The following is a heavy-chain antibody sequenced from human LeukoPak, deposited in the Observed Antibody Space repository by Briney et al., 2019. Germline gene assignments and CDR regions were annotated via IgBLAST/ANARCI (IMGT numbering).Heavy chain of an antibody. J-gene: IGHJ4*02. CDR1: GYTLTELS. V-gene: IGHV1-24*01. CDR2: FDPEDGET. CDR3: ATVDSSGYSYDY. D-gene: IGHD3-22*01. Sequence: ASVKVSCKVSGYTLTELSMHWVRQAPGKGLEWMGGFDPEDGETIYAQKFQGRVTMTEDTSTDTAYMELSNLRSEDTAVYYCATVDSSGYSYDYWGQGTLVTVSS.